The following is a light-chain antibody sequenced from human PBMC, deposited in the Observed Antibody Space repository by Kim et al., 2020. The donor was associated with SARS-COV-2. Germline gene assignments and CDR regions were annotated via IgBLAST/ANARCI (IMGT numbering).Light chain of an antibody. V-gene: IGLV2-14*03. CDR3: SSFTTSTLYV. J-gene: IGLJ1*01. CDR1: SSDVGDYNF. CDR2: DVS. Sequence: QSALTQPASVSASLGQSITISCTGTSSDVGDYNFVSWYQQHPGRAPKLMIYDVSHRHSGVSNRFSGSKSGSTASLTISGLQAEDEADYYCSSFTTSTLYVFGAGTKVTVL.